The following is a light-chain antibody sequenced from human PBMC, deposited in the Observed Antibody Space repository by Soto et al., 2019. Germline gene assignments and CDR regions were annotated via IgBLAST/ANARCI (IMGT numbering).Light chain of an antibody. J-gene: IGKJ1*01. CDR2: GAS. CDR1: QSISRY. CDR3: QQYGSLSWT. V-gene: IGKV1-39*02. Sequence: DIQMTQSPSYLSASVGDSVTITCRASQSISRYLNWYQQKPGKAPKLLIYGASSLQSGVPSRFSGSGSGTDFTLTISRLEPEEFAVYYCQQYGSLSWTFGQGTKVDI.